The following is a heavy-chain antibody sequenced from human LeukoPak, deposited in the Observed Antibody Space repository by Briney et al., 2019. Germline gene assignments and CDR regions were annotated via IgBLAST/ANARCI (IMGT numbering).Heavy chain of an antibody. CDR1: GCTLTELS. CDR2: FDPEDGET. CDR3: ATVSWASSGPGALDY. J-gene: IGHJ4*02. Sequence: ASVKVSCKVSGCTLTELSMHWVRQAPGKGLEWMGGFDPEDGETIYAQKFQGRVTMTEDTSTDTAYMELSSLRSEDTAVYYCATVSWASSGPGALDYWGQGTLVTVSS. D-gene: IGHD3-22*01. V-gene: IGHV1-24*01.